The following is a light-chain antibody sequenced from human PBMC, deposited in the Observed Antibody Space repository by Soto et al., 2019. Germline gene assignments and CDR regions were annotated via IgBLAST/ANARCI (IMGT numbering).Light chain of an antibody. CDR3: QQYNNRAPWT. CDR1: QTIDTN. V-gene: IGKV3-15*01. J-gene: IGKJ1*01. Sequence: EIVMTQSPGTLSVSPGERATLSCRASQTIDTNLAWYQQKPGQAPRLLIFAASTRATGIPARFSGSGSGTEFSLTITSLQSEDFALYYCQQYNNRAPWTFGQGTKVEVK. CDR2: AAS.